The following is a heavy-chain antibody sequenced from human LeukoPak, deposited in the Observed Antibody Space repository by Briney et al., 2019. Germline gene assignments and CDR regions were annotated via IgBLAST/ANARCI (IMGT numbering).Heavy chain of an antibody. J-gene: IGHJ6*03. Sequence: GGSLRLFCAASGFTFSSYSMNWVRQAPGKGLEWVSSISGSGTYKYYADSVKGRFTISRDNAKNSLFLQMNSLRAEDTAVYYCARGSRGSSTFSYYYYMDVWGKGTTVTVSS. CDR3: ARGSRGSSTFSYYYYMDV. V-gene: IGHV3-21*01. D-gene: IGHD6-6*01. CDR1: GFTFSSYS. CDR2: ISGSGTYK.